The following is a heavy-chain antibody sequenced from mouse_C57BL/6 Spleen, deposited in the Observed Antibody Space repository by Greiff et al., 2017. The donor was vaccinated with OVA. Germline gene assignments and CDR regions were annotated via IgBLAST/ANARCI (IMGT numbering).Heavy chain of an antibody. J-gene: IGHJ2*01. CDR3: TRKGYYDYERVFDY. CDR2: IDPETGGT. D-gene: IGHD2-4*01. Sequence: VQLQQSGAELVRPGASVTLSCKASGYTFTDYEMHWVKQTPVHGLEWIGAIDPETGGTAYNQKFKGKAILTADKSSSTAYMELRSLTSEDSAVYYGTRKGYYDYERVFDYWGQGTTLTVSS. CDR1: GYTFTDYE. V-gene: IGHV1-15*01.